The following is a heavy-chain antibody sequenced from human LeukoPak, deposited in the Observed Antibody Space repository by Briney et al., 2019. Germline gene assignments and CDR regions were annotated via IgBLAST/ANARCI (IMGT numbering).Heavy chain of an antibody. D-gene: IGHD6-13*01. J-gene: IGHJ2*01. CDR2: IYYSGST. Sequence: SETLSLTCTVSGGSISSYYWSWIRQPPGKGLEGIGYIYYSGSTNYNPSLKSRVTISVDTSKNQFSLKLSSVTAADTAVYYCARERIAAAGAYFDLWGRGTLVTVSS. CDR1: GGSISSYY. CDR3: ARERIAAAGAYFDL. V-gene: IGHV4-59*01.